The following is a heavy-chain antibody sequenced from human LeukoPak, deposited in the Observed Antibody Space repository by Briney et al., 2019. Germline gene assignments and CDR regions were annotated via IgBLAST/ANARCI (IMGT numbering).Heavy chain of an antibody. D-gene: IGHD6-19*01. CDR1: GFTFSSYA. CDR2: ISGSGGST. Sequence: PGGSLRLSCAASGFTFSSYAMSWVRQAPGKGVEGVSAISGSGGSTYYADSVKGRFTISRDNSKNTLYLQMNSLRAEDTAVYYCAFHSIAVAGTLGYWGQGTLVTVSS. V-gene: IGHV3-23*01. CDR3: AFHSIAVAGTLGY. J-gene: IGHJ4*02.